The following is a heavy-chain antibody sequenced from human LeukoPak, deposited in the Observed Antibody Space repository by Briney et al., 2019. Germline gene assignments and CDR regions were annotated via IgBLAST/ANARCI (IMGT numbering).Heavy chain of an antibody. CDR2: VNYRGTP. Sequence: SDTLSLTCTVSGGSISSGDYYWSWIRQPPGKGLEWIGNVNYRGTPHYNPSLTSRVTMSLDTSKNHFSLKLTSVTAADTAVYYCAKDSSYSGSWLHHWGQGTLVTVSS. CDR3: AKDSSYSGSWLHH. V-gene: IGHV4-39*07. CDR1: GGSISSGDYY. D-gene: IGHD6-13*01. J-gene: IGHJ1*01.